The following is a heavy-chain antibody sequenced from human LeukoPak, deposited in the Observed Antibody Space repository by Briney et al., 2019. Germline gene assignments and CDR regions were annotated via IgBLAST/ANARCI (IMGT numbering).Heavy chain of an antibody. CDR1: GFTFSSYE. V-gene: IGHV3-48*03. J-gene: IGHJ5*02. Sequence: GGSLRLSCATSGFTFSSYEMTWVRQAPGKGLEWISSISETGSTTYYADSVKGRFTVSRDNAKRSLYLQMNSLSAEDTALYYCVGDFSEHYEILTTHEWFDTWGQGTLVIVS. CDR3: VGDFSEHYEILTTHEWFDT. D-gene: IGHD3-9*01. CDR2: ISETGSTT.